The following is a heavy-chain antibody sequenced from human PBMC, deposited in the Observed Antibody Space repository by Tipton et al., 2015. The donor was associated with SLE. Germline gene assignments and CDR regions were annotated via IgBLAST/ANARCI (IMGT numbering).Heavy chain of an antibody. CDR3: ARDTDRGSSAYAGAFDF. D-gene: IGHD3-22*01. CDR1: GDSISSSGYY. Sequence: TLSLTCTVSGDSISSSGYYWAWIRQPPGKGLEWIGSISYSGSTYYNPSLKSRVTISVDTSKNQFSLNLSSVTAADTAVYYCARDTDRGSSAYAGAFDFWGQGTVVTVFS. CDR2: ISYSGST. J-gene: IGHJ3*01. V-gene: IGHV4-39*07.